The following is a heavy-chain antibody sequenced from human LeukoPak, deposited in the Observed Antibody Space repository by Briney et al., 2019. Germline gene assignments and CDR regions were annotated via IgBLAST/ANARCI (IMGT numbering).Heavy chain of an antibody. J-gene: IGHJ4*02. Sequence: PGGSLRLSCAASGFTFSSYAMSWVRQAPGKGLEWVSAISGSGGSTYYADSVKGRFTISRDDSKNTLYLQMNSLRAEDTAVYYCAKDYRAYYDSSGYVDYWGQGTLVTVSS. CDR2: ISGSGGST. D-gene: IGHD3-22*01. CDR1: GFTFSSYA. V-gene: IGHV3-23*01. CDR3: AKDYRAYYDSSGYVDY.